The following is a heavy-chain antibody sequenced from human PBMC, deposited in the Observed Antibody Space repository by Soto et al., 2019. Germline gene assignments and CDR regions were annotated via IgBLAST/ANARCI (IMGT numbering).Heavy chain of an antibody. Sequence: GGSLRLSCAASGFTFSSYDMNWVRQAPGKGLEWVSGVSASGSITSYADSAKGRFTISRDNAKNTVFLQMTGLRAEDTAVYFCAKGDCSGGRCYRGFDYWGQGTLVTVST. J-gene: IGHJ4*02. CDR2: VSASGSIT. D-gene: IGHD2-15*01. CDR1: GFTFSSYD. V-gene: IGHV3-23*01. CDR3: AKGDCSGGRCYRGFDY.